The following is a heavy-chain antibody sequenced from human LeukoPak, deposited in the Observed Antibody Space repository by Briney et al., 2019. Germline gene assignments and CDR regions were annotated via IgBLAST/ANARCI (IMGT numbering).Heavy chain of an antibody. CDR1: GGSFSGYY. V-gene: IGHV4-34*01. D-gene: IGHD2-2*01. Sequence: SETLSHTCAVYGGSFSGYYWSWIRQPPGKGLEWIGEINHSGSTNYNPSLKSRVTISVDTSKNQFSLKLSSVTAADTAVYYCARGRNGYCSSTSCHDNYFDYWGQGTLVTVSS. CDR3: ARGRNGYCSSTSCHDNYFDY. J-gene: IGHJ4*02. CDR2: INHSGST.